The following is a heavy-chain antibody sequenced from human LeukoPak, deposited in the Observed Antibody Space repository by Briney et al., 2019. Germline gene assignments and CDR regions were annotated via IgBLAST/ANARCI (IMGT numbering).Heavy chain of an antibody. D-gene: IGHD6-6*01. CDR1: GGTISTSLYY. CDR3: ATSSKVVRPDSWDY. V-gene: IGHV4-39*07. Sequence: PSETLSLTCSVSGGTISTSLYYWGWIRQPPGKGLEWIVSLYYSGRTYYNPSLKSRVTMTIDTSKKEVSLKLTSVTAADTSIYFCATSSKVVRPDSWDYWGQGTLVTVSS. CDR2: LYYSGRT. J-gene: IGHJ4*02.